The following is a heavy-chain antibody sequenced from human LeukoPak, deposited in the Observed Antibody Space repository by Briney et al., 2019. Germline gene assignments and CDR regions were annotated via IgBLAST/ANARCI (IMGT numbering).Heavy chain of an antibody. CDR1: GYSIRSGYY. CDR2: INHNGSI. CDR3: ARTALEGFDY. V-gene: IGHV4-38-2*01. Sequence: SETLSLTCAVSGYSIRSGYYWGWIRQPPAKGLEWIASINHNGSIYHNPSLKSRVTMSVDTSRDQFSLRLSSVTAADTAIYYCARTALEGFDYWGQGTLVTVSS. J-gene: IGHJ4*02.